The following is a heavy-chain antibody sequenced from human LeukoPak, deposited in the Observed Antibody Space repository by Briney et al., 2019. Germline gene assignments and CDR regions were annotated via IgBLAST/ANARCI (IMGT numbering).Heavy chain of an antibody. D-gene: IGHD3-3*01. CDR3: AREGSYYDFWSGYVAGAFDI. CDR1: SGSISGYY. V-gene: IGHV4-4*07. Sequence: PSETLSLTCTVSSGSISGYYWSWIRQPAGKGLEWIGRIYTSGSTNYNPSLKSRVTMSVDTSKNQFSLKLSSVTAADTAVYYCAREGSYYDFWSGYVAGAFDIWGHGTMVTVSS. CDR2: IYTSGST. J-gene: IGHJ3*02.